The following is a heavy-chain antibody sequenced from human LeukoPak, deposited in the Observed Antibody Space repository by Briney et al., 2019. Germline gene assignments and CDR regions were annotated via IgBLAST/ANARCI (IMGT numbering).Heavy chain of an antibody. CDR2: IYTSGST. V-gene: IGHV4-4*07. Sequence: PSETLSLTCTVSGGSISSYYWSWIRQPAGKGLEWIGRIYTSGSTNYNPSLKSRVTMSVDTSKNQFSLKLSSVTAADTAVYYCARDASGGSGSYFYYYYYYGMDVWGQGTTVTVSS. CDR1: GGSISSYY. CDR3: ARDASGGSGSYFYYYYYYGMDV. D-gene: IGHD3-10*01. J-gene: IGHJ6*02.